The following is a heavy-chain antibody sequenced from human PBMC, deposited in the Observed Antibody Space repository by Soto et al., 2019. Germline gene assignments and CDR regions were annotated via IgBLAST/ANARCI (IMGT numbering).Heavy chain of an antibody. CDR3: AVPRAARGYYYYYGMDV. Sequence: QVQLVQSGAEVKKPGSSVKVSCKASGGTFSSYTISWVRQAPGQGLEWMGRIIPILGIANYAQKFQGRVTITADKSTSTAYMELSSLRSEDTAVYYCAVPRAARGYYYYYGMDVWGQGTTVTVSS. CDR2: IIPILGIA. J-gene: IGHJ6*02. CDR1: GGTFSSYT. D-gene: IGHD2-15*01. V-gene: IGHV1-69*02.